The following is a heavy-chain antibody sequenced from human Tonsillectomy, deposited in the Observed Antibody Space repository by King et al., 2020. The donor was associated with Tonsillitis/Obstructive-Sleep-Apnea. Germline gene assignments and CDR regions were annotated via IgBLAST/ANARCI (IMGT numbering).Heavy chain of an antibody. CDR1: GYNFTNYW. CDR2: IYPGDSDT. V-gene: IGHV5-51*01. D-gene: IGHD1-1*01. J-gene: IGHJ3*01. CDR3: ATVGGDTTATPEAFNF. Sequence: QLVQSGAEVKKPGESLKISCQGSGYNFTNYWVDWVRQMPEKGLEFMGRIYPGDSDTRYSPSFRGQVTISADKSITTAYLHWSSLKASDTAMYYCATVGGDTTATPEAFNFWGQGTMVTVSS.